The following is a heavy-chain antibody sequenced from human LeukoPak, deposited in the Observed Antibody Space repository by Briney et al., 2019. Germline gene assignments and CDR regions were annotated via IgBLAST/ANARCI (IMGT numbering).Heavy chain of an antibody. J-gene: IGHJ4*02. CDR2: ISGDSATP. D-gene: IGHD6-13*01. V-gene: IGHV3-23*01. Sequence: GGSLRLSCAASGFAFNIYAMTWVRQAPGKGLEWVSTISGDSATPYFADSVKGRFTISRDNSKNTLYLRMNSLRVEDTAVYYCAKVGSSTWYMYYFDYWGQGALVTVSS. CDR1: GFAFNIYA. CDR3: AKVGSSTWYMYYFDY.